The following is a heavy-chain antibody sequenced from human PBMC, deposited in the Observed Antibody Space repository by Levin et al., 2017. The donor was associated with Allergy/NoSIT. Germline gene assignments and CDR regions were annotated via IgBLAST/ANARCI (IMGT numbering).Heavy chain of an antibody. CDR3: ARHVGWLQSPFDY. CDR1: GGSISSSSYY. V-gene: IGHV4-39*01. D-gene: IGHD5-24*01. CDR2: IYYSGST. Sequence: SETLSLTCTVSGGSISSSSYYWGWIRQPPGKGLEWIGSIYYSGSTYYNPSLKSRVTISVDTSKNQFSLKLSSVTAADTAVYYCARHVGWLQSPFDYWGQGTLVTVSS. J-gene: IGHJ4*02.